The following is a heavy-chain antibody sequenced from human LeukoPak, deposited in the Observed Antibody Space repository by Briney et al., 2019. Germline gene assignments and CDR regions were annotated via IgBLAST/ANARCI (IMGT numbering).Heavy chain of an antibody. Sequence: GGSLRLSCAASGFSFSSYAMSWVRQAPGKGLEWVSSISGSGSKTYYADSVKGRFTISRDNSKNTLYLQLNSLRAEDTALYYCASHTGAGVAFRPFPVWGKGTMVTVSS. CDR1: GFSFSSYA. CDR3: ASHTGAGVAFRPFPV. D-gene: IGHD2-8*01. J-gene: IGHJ3*01. V-gene: IGHV3-23*01. CDR2: ISGSGSKT.